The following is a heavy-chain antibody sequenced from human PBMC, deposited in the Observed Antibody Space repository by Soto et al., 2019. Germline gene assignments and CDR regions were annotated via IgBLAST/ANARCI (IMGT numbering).Heavy chain of an antibody. J-gene: IGHJ3*02. CDR2: IWSNGRNT. CDR1: GLTLSCCG. CDR3: VRERAPFDAFDI. Sequence: GGSLRLSCAASGLTLSCCGMHWVHQAPGKGLEWVAVIWSNGRNTYYADSVQGRFTFSRDNSKNTLYLQMKSLRAEDTAVYYCVRERAPFDAFDIWGQGTMVTVSS. V-gene: IGHV3-33*01.